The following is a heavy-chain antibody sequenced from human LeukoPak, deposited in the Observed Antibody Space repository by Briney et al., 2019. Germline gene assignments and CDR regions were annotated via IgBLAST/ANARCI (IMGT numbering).Heavy chain of an antibody. J-gene: IGHJ4*02. CDR3: ARGLDHYDTSDYPILRH. V-gene: IGHV1-46*01. CDR2: INPSGGST. D-gene: IGHD3-22*01. CDR1: GYTFTGYY. Sequence: ASVKVSCKASGYTFTGYYMHWVRQAPGQGLEWMGIINPSGGSTSYAQKFQGRVTMTRDTSISTAYMELSSLRSEDTAMYYCARGLDHYDTSDYPILRHWGQGTLVTVSS.